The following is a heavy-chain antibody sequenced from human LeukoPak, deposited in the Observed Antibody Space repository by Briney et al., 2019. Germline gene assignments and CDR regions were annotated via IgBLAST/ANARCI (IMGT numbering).Heavy chain of an antibody. CDR3: VRSKSGAYGWFDP. Sequence: PSETLSLTCTVSGGSISGYFWTWIRQPPGKGLEWIGYIYYTGNINYNPSLKSRVTISIDTSKNHFSLNVNSVTAADAAAYYCVRSKSGAYGWFDPWGPGTLVTVSS. D-gene: IGHD2-15*01. V-gene: IGHV4-59*01. CDR1: GGSISGYF. CDR2: IYYTGNI. J-gene: IGHJ5*02.